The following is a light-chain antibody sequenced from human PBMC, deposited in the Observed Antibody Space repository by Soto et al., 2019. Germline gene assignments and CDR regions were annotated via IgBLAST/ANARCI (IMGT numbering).Light chain of an antibody. CDR1: QSISSSY. J-gene: IGKJ1*01. V-gene: IGKV3-20*01. CDR3: QQYRSSPTWT. Sequence: EIVLTQSPGTLSLSPGERATLSCRASQSISSSYLAWYQQKPGQAPRLLISGASSRATGIPDRFSGSGSGTDFTLTISRLEPEDFAVYYCQQYRSSPTWTFGLGTKVEIK. CDR2: GAS.